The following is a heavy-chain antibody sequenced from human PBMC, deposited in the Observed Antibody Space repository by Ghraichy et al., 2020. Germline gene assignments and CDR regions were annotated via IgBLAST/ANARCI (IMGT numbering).Heavy chain of an antibody. CDR1: GGSISSSSYY. J-gene: IGHJ3*02. CDR3: ARLVGGTGSYRAGWPAPPPNAFDI. D-gene: IGHD1-26*01. CDR2: IYYSGST. Sequence: SETLSLTCTVSGGSISSSSYYWGWIRQPPGKGLEWIGSIYYSGSTYYNPSLKSRVTISVDTSKNQFSLKLSSVTAADTAVYYCARLVGGTGSYRAGWPAPPPNAFDIGGQGTMVTVSS. V-gene: IGHV4-39*01.